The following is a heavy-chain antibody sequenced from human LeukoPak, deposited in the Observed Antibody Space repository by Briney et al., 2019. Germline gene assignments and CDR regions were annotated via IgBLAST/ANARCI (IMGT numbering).Heavy chain of an antibody. D-gene: IGHD1-26*01. Sequence: GGSLRLSCAASGFTFSSYWMSWVRQAPGKGLEWVANIKQDGSEKYYVDSVKGRFTISRDNAKNSLYLQMNSLRAEDTAVYYCARDRAWKSGSFLYYFDYWGQGTLVTVSS. V-gene: IGHV3-7*01. CDR3: ARDRAWKSGSFLYYFDY. J-gene: IGHJ4*02. CDR1: GFTFSSYW. CDR2: IKQDGSEK.